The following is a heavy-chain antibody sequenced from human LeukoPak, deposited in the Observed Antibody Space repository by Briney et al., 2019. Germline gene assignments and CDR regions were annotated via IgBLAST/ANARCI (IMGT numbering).Heavy chain of an antibody. CDR1: GFDFNYYD. Sequence: GSLRLSCVGSGFDFNYYDINWVRQAPGKGLEWVSSISSRSSYIYFADSAKGRFTISRDNANGSVFLHMTSLRPEDTAVYYCARRGGMSSGRSFDHWGQGTLVTVSS. D-gene: IGHD3-16*01. CDR3: ARRGGMSSGRSFDH. J-gene: IGHJ4*02. CDR2: ISSRSSYI. V-gene: IGHV3-21*01.